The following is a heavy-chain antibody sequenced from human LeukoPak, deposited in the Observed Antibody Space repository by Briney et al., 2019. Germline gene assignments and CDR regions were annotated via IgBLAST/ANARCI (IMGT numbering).Heavy chain of an antibody. J-gene: IGHJ4*02. D-gene: IGHD2-15*01. V-gene: IGHV3-33*01. CDR1: GFTFRNYG. CDR2: IWFDGSNR. CDR3: ARDTSGYYDY. Sequence: GGSLRLSCEASGFTFRNYGMRWVRQAPGKGLDWVGVIWFDGSNRYYADSVKGRFTISRDNSKNTLYLQVSSVRAEDTAVYYCARDTSGYYDYWGQGALVTVSS.